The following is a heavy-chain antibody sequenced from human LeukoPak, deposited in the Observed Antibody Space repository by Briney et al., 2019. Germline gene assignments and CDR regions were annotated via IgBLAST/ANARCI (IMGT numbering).Heavy chain of an antibody. CDR2: INPSGGST. J-gene: IGHJ4*02. Sequence: ASVKVSCKASGYTFTSYYMHWVRQAPGQGLEWMGIINPSGGSTSYAQKFQGRVTMTRDTSTSTVYMELSSLRSEDKAVYYCATSGGVGASFDYWGQGTLVTVSS. CDR1: GYTFTSYY. D-gene: IGHD1-26*01. CDR3: ATSGGVGASFDY. V-gene: IGHV1-46*01.